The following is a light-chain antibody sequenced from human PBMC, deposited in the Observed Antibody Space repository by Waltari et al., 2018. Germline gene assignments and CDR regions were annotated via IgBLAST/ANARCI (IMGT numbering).Light chain of an antibody. CDR1: TSDVGGYNL. J-gene: IGLJ3*02. CDR2: DVT. Sequence: SALTQPRSVSGSPGQSVTISCTGTTSDVGGYNLVSWYQHHPGKAPKVMIFDVTQRPSGVSDRFSGSKSANTASLTISGLQAEDEADYYCCSFAGTYTWVFGGGTKVTVL. CDR3: CSFAGTYTWV. V-gene: IGLV2-11*01.